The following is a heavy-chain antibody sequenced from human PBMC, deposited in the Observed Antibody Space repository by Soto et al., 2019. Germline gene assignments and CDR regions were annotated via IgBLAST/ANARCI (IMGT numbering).Heavy chain of an antibody. CDR1: GDSISRGGYS. CDR3: ARGSSSYYDYGMDV. D-gene: IGHD6-6*01. Sequence: QLQLQESGSGLVRPSQTLSLTCVVSGDSISRGGYSWTWIRQPPGKALEWIGNIYDSGSTSYNPSLKRRVTMSVDTSKNQSSMRLTSVTAADTAVYFCARGSSSYYDYGMDVWGRGTTVTVSS. CDR2: IYDSGST. J-gene: IGHJ6*02. V-gene: IGHV4-30-2*01.